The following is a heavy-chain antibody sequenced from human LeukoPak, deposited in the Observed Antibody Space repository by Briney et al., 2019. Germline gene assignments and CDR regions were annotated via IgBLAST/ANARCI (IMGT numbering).Heavy chain of an antibody. CDR1: GGSISSYY. D-gene: IGHD4-23*01. CDR3: ARSTVVTTYFDY. Sequence: AETLSLTCTVSGGSISSYYWSWIRQPPGKGLEWIGYIYYSGSTNYNPSLKSRVTISVDTSKNQFSLKLSSVTAADTAVYYCARSTVVTTYFDYWGQGTLVTVSS. CDR2: IYYSGST. V-gene: IGHV4-59*01. J-gene: IGHJ4*02.